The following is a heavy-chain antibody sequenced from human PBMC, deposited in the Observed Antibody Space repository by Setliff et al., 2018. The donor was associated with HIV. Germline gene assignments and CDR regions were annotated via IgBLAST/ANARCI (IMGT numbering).Heavy chain of an antibody. D-gene: IGHD6-13*01. J-gene: IGHJ4*02. CDR1: GYSIRSGYYW. CDR2: IYYSGST. CDR3: ARRPPINYSSSWYVEN. V-gene: IGHV4-39*01. Sequence: SETLSLTCAVSGYSIRSGYYWWSWVRQTPGKGLEWIGSIYYSGSTYYNPSLKGRVTISVDTSKNQFSLKLSSVTAADTAVYYCARRPPINYSSSWYVENWGQGTLVTVSS.